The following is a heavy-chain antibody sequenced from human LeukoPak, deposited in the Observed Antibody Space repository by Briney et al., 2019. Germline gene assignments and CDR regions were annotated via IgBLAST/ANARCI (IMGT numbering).Heavy chain of an antibody. CDR3: ARTLINYGSPLDP. J-gene: IGHJ5*02. CDR1: GGSISSYY. V-gene: IGHV4-59*01. D-gene: IGHD3-10*01. Sequence: PSETLSLTCTVSGGSISSYYWSWIRQPPGKGLEWIGYIYYSGSTNYNPSLKSRVTISVDTSKNQFSLKLSSVTAADTAVYYCARTLINYGSPLDPWGQGTLVTVSS. CDR2: IYYSGST.